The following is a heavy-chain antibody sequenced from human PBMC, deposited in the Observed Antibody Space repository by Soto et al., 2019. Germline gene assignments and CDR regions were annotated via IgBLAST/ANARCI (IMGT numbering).Heavy chain of an antibody. V-gene: IGHV3-7*04. CDR2: INNDGSGK. D-gene: IGHD3-10*01. Sequence: EVQLVESGGGLVQPGGSLRLSCAASGFTFRNYWMSWVRQAPGKGLEWLANINNDGSGKYYVDSVKGRFTISREKAESSLSLEMNSLRLEDTAVYYCARGGVPYSESEFWGPGTLVSVST. CDR1: GFTFRNYW. J-gene: IGHJ4*02. CDR3: ARGGVPYSESEF.